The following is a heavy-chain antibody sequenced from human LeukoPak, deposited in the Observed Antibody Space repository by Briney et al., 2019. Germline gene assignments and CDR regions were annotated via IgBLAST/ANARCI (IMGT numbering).Heavy chain of an antibody. J-gene: IGHJ3*02. D-gene: IGHD3-22*01. V-gene: IGHV1-46*01. CDR2: INPSGGST. CDR3: ARESFLREDSSGLDAFDI. CDR1: GYTFTSYY. Sequence: GASVKVSCKASGYTFTSYYMHWVRPAPGQGLEWMGIINPSGGSTSYAQKFQGRVTMTRDTSTSTVYMELSSLRSEDTAVYYCARESFLREDSSGLDAFDIWGQGTMVTVSS.